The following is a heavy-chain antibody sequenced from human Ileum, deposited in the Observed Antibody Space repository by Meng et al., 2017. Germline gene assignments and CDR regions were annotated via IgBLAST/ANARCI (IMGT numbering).Heavy chain of an antibody. J-gene: IGHJ3*02. CDR2: ISGNGDRT. V-gene: IGHV3-23*01. Sequence: GESLKIPCAALGFTLRNYGMTWVRQGPGKGLEWLSAISGNGDRTYYADSVRGRFTISRDSSKNTVYLQMNSLRVEDAAIYSCAKGFQEGYCTSSSCYGDDAFDIWGQGTMVTVSS. CDR1: GFTLRNYG. CDR3: AKGFQEGYCTSSSCYGDDAFDI. D-gene: IGHD2-2*01.